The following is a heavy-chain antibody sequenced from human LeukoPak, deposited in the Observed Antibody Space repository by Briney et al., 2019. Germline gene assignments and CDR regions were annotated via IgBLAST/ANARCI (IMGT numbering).Heavy chain of an antibody. J-gene: IGHJ4*02. Sequence: GGSLRLSCAASGFIFSSYAMHWVRQAPGKGLEYVSAISSNGGSTYYANSVKGRFTISRDNSKNTLYLQMGSLRAEDMAVYYCARVGDINYFDYWGQGTLVTVSS. CDR3: ARVGDINYFDY. CDR2: ISSNGGST. CDR1: GFIFSSYA. D-gene: IGHD3-16*01. V-gene: IGHV3-64*01.